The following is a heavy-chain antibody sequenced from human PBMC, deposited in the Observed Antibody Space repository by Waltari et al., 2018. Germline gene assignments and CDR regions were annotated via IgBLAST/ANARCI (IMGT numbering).Heavy chain of an antibody. D-gene: IGHD3-10*01. Sequence: EVQLVESGGGLVAWGSLRLSCAASGFTFSSYSMNWVRQAPGKGLEWVSSISSSSSYIYYADSVKGRFTISRDNAKNSLYLQMNSLRAEDTAVYYCARDGRPNSRRFGELLSNGSPWGYYYYGMDVWGQGTTVTVSS. CDR2: ISSSSSYI. V-gene: IGHV3-21*01. CDR1: GFTFSSYS. CDR3: ARDGRPNSRRFGELLSNGSPWGYYYYGMDV. J-gene: IGHJ6*02.